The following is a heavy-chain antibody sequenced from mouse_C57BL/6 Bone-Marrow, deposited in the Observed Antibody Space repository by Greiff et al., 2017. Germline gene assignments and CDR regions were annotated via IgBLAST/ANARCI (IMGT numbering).Heavy chain of an antibody. Sequence: QVTLKVSGPGLLQSSPTLSLTCSFSGFSLSTSGMGVSWIRQPSGKGLEWLEHIYWDDDKRYNPFLKSRLTISKDTSRNQVFLKITSVDTADTATYYGARRAGYYYSSTGGHYFDVWGTGTTVTVSS. CDR1: GFSLSTSGMG. V-gene: IGHV8-12*01. CDR3: ARRAGYYYSSTGGHYFDV. CDR2: IYWDDDK. J-gene: IGHJ1*03. D-gene: IGHD1-1*01.